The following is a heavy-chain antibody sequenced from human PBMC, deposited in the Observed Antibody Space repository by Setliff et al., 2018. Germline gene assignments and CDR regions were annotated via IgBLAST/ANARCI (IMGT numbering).Heavy chain of an antibody. CDR1: GYIFSNYG. CDR2: ISA. CDR3: VRERRGGHFDY. V-gene: IGHV1-18*01. Sequence: ASVKVSCKASGYIFSNYGINWVRQAPGQGLEWMGWISAYAQKFQGRVTMTADTSTNTVYMDLSSLGSEDTAVYYCVRERRGGHFDYWGQGTLVT. J-gene: IGHJ4*02.